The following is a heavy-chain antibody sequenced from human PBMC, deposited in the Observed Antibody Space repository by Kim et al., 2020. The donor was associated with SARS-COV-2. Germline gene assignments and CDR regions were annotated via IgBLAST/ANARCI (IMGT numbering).Heavy chain of an antibody. CDR2: ISGSGISA. Sequence: GGSLRLSCAASRFTFSNYAMIWVRQAPGKGLEWVSAISGSGISAYYADSVKGRFTISRDNSKNTLYLQMSSLRSDDTAVCYCARIVESTLWAGHDFWGQG. J-gene: IGHJ4*02. CDR3: ARIVESTLWAGHDF. D-gene: IGHD3-22*01. V-gene: IGHV3-23*01. CDR1: RFTFSNYA.